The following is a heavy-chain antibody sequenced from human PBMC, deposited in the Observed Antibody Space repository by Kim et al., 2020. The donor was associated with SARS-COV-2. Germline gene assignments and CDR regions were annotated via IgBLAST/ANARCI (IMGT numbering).Heavy chain of an antibody. V-gene: IGHV4-39*07. CDR2: IYYSGST. CDR1: GGSISSSSYY. D-gene: IGHD6-13*01. J-gene: IGHJ4*02. CDR3: ATNHAAAAGFDY. Sequence: SETLSLTCTVSGGSISSSSYYWGWIRQPPGKGLEWIGSIYYSGSTYYNPSLKSRVTISVDTSKNQFSLKLSSVTAADTAVYYCATNHAAAAGFDYWGQGTLVTVSS.